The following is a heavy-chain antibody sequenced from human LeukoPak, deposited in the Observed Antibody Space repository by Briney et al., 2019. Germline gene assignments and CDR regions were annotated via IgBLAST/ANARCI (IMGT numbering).Heavy chain of an antibody. V-gene: IGHV3-21*06. CDR1: GFTFTWYT. CDR3: AREGLLTRLSSSDAFDV. J-gene: IGHJ3*01. CDR2: ISSSTAYL. D-gene: IGHD4-11*01. Sequence: GSLRLSCPASGFTFTWYTMNWVRQAPGKGLGWVASISSSTAYLYYADSLTGRFTVSRDNTQSVLYLKMRSLGAEDTAVYYCAREGLLTRLSSSDAFDVWGQGTRVTVSS.